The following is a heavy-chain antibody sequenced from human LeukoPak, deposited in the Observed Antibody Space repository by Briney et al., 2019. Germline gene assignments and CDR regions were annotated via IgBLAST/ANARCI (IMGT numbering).Heavy chain of an antibody. CDR3: ARLYSSSWYAPHDAFDI. J-gene: IGHJ3*02. V-gene: IGHV3-64*01. CDR1: GFTFSSYA. D-gene: IGHD6-13*01. Sequence: PGGSLRLSCAASGFTFSSYAMHWVRQAPGKGLEYVSAISSNGGSTYYANSAKGRFTISRDNSKNTLYLQMGSLRAEDMAVYYCARLYSSSWYAPHDAFDIWGQGTMVTVSS. CDR2: ISSNGGST.